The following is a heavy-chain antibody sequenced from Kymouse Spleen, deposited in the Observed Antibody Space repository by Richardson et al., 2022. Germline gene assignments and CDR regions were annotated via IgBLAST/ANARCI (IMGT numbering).Heavy chain of an antibody. Sequence: EVQLVESGGGLVKPGGSLRLSCAASGFTFSNAWMSWVRQAPGKGLEWVGRIKSKTDGGTTDYAAPVKGRFTISRDDSKNTLYLQMNSLKTEDTAVYYCTTDPVWGSYRYTSRFDPWGQGTLVTVSS. J-gene: IGHJ5*02. V-gene: IGHV3-15*01. D-gene: IGHD3-16*02. CDR1: GFTFSNAW. CDR3: TTDPVWGSYRYTSRFDP. CDR2: IKSKTDGGTT.